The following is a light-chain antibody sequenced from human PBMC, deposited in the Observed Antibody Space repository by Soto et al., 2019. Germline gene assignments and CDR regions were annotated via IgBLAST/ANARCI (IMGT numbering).Light chain of an antibody. Sequence: EIVMTQSPATLSVSPGERATRSCRASQSVSSNLAWYQQKPGQAPRLLIYGASTKATGIPVRFRGSGSGSEFTLTISSLQSEDLAGDYCQQYYNWPPLNCGGGTKVEIK. CDR1: QSVSSN. J-gene: IGKJ4*01. CDR3: QQYYNWPPLN. V-gene: IGKV3-15*01. CDR2: GAS.